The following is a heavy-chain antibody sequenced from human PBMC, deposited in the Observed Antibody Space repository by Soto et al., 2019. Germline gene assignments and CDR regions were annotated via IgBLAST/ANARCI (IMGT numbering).Heavy chain of an antibody. J-gene: IGHJ4*02. V-gene: IGHV3-15*01. CDR1: GFTFSNAW. D-gene: IGHD4-4*01. CDR2: IKSKTDGGTT. CDR3: TTNPYREFDY. Sequence: GGSLRLSCAASGFTFSNAWMSWVRQAPGKGLEWVGHIKSKTDGGTTDYAAPVKGRFIISRDDSKNTLYLQMNSLKTEDTAVYSCTTNPYREFDYWGQGTLVTVSS.